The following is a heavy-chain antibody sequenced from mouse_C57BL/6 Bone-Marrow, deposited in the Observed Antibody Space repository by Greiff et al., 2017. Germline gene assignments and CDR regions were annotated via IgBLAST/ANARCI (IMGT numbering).Heavy chain of an antibody. J-gene: IGHJ3*01. Sequence: EVKLVESGGDLVKPGGSLKLSCAASGFTFSSYGMSWVRQTTDKRLEWVATISSGGSYTYYPDSVKGRFTISRDNAKNTLYLQMSSLKSEDTAMYYCARPYGPWFAYWGQGTLVTVSA. CDR1: GFTFSSYG. CDR2: ISSGGSYT. D-gene: IGHD1-2*01. V-gene: IGHV5-6*01. CDR3: ARPYGPWFAY.